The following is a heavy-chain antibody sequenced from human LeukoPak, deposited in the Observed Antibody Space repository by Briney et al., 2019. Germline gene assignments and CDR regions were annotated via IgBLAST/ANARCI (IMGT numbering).Heavy chain of an antibody. D-gene: IGHD3-10*01. V-gene: IGHV3-48*03. CDR1: GFTFSRSQ. Sequence: GGPLSLSCAPSGFTFSRSQMNWVRQAPGRGRVWVSYISSGGSIIYYADSVKGRFTISRDNAKNSLYLQMNSLRADDTAVYFCARTSLRYFGSGSYYLDVFDIWAQGTRVSVS. CDR3: ARTSLRYFGSGSYYLDVFDI. J-gene: IGHJ3*02. CDR2: ISSGGSII.